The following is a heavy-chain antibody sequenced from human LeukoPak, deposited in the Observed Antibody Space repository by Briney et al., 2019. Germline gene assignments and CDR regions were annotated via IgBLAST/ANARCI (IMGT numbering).Heavy chain of an antibody. CDR2: ISGSGGST. D-gene: IGHD3-3*01. V-gene: IGHV3-23*01. CDR1: GFTFSSYA. Sequence: GGSLRLSCAASGFTFSSYAMSWVRQAPGKGLEWVSAISGSGGSTYYADSVKGRFTISRDNSKNTLYLQMNSPRAEDTAVYYCAKYSDGITIFGVVIMGYMDVWGKGTTVTVSS. J-gene: IGHJ6*03. CDR3: AKYSDGITIFGVVIMGYMDV.